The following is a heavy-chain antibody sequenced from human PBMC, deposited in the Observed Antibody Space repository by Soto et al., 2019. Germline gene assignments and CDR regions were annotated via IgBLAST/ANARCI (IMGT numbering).Heavy chain of an antibody. Sequence: QVQLVESGGGVVQPGRSLRLSCAASGFTFSSYGMHWVRQAPGKGLEWVAVIWYDGSNKYYADSVKGRFTISRDNSKNTLYLQMNSLRAEDTAVYYCARDPPHSSGWFDYWGQGTLVTVSS. CDR3: ARDPPHSSGWFDY. V-gene: IGHV3-33*01. J-gene: IGHJ4*02. CDR1: GFTFSSYG. D-gene: IGHD6-19*01. CDR2: IWYDGSNK.